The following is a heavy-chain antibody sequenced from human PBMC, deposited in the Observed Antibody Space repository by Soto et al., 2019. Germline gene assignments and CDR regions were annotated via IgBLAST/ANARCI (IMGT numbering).Heavy chain of an antibody. Sequence: SVKVSCKASGGTFSSYAISWVRQAPGQGLEWMGGIIPIFGTANYAQKFQGRVTITADESTSTAYMELSSLRSEDTAVYYCASGILGYCSGGSCYDPYYYYGMDVWGQGTTVTVSS. CDR2: IIPIFGTA. V-gene: IGHV1-69*13. J-gene: IGHJ6*02. D-gene: IGHD2-15*01. CDR3: ASGILGYCSGGSCYDPYYYYGMDV. CDR1: GGTFSSYA.